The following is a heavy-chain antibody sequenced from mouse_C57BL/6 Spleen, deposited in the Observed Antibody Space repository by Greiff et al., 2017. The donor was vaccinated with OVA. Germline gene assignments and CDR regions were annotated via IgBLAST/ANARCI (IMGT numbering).Heavy chain of an antibody. CDR2: ISSGSSTI. CDR1: GFTFSDYG. CDR3: ARPHSKGAMDY. J-gene: IGHJ4*01. Sequence: EVMLVESGGGLVKPGGSLKLSCAASGFTFSDYGMHWVRQAPEKGLEWVAYISSGSSTIYYADTVKGRFTISRDNAKNTLFLQMTSLRSEDTAMYYCARPHSKGAMDYWGQGTSVTVSS. V-gene: IGHV5-17*01. D-gene: IGHD2-5*01.